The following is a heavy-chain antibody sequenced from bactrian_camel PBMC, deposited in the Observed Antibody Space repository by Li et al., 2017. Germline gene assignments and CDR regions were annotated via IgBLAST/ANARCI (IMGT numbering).Heavy chain of an antibody. Sequence: HVQLVESGGGSVQAGGSLRLSCTASGYTYIRAWFRQAPGQEREAVARILLDSGTYSYDDSVRGRFAISADKSLNTVYLQMRKMKHEDTAMYYCAATRELELCWDTGLTYDYWGPGTQVTVS. CDR3: AATRELELCWDTGLTYDY. V-gene: IGHV3S57*01. J-gene: IGHJ4*01. CDR1: GYTYIR. CDR2: ILLDSGT. D-gene: IGHD8*01.